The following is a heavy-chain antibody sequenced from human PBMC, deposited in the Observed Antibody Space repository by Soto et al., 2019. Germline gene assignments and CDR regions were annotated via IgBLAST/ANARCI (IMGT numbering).Heavy chain of an antibody. CDR2: INHSGST. CDR3: ARYPPRKFDSISWYSNYGMDV. CDR1: GGSFSGYY. V-gene: IGHV4-34*01. J-gene: IGHJ6*02. Sequence: QVQLQQWGAGLLKPSETLSLTCAVYGGSFSGYYWSWLRQPPGKGLEWIGEINHSGSTNYNPSLKSRVTISVDTPNNQFSLKLSSVTAADTAVYYCARYPPRKFDSISWYSNYGMDVWGQGTTVTVSS. D-gene: IGHD6-13*01.